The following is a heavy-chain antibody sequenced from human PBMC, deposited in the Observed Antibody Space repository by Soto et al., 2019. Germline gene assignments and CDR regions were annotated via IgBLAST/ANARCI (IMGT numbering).Heavy chain of an antibody. CDR2: IYYSGST. Sequence: QLQLQESGPGLVKPSETLSLTCTVSGGSISSSSHYWGWIRQPPGKGLEWIWIIYYSGSTYYNPSLKSRVIISVDTSKNQFSLKLRSVTAADTAEYYCATERTQLLSGFTWRGYGMDVWGQGTTVTVSS. CDR3: ATERTQLLSGFTWRGYGMDV. V-gene: IGHV4-39*01. D-gene: IGHD2-2*01. J-gene: IGHJ6*02. CDR1: GGSISSSSHY.